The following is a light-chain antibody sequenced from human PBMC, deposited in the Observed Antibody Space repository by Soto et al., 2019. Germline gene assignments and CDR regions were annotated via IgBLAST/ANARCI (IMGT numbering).Light chain of an antibody. V-gene: IGLV1-40*01. CDR2: GNS. CDR3: QSYDSSLRGV. J-gene: IGLJ3*02. Sequence: QSVLTQPPSVSGAPGQRVTIPCTGRSSNIGAGYDVHWYQQLPGTAPKLLIYGNSNRASGVPDRFSGSKSGTSAFLAITWSQGEDEADHYCQSYDSSLRGVFGGGTQLTVL. CDR1: SSNIGAGYD.